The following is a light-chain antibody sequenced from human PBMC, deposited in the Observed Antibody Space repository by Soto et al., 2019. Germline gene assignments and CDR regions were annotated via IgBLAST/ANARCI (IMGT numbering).Light chain of an antibody. V-gene: IGKV1-6*01. J-gene: IGKJ1*01. Sequence: IELTQSPSSLSASVGDRVTITCRASQSIRSDLNWYQQKPGKAPNLLIYAASSLQSGVPSRFSGSGSGTDFTLTISSLQPEDFATYYCLQDYNYPPTFGQGTKVDI. CDR1: QSIRSD. CDR3: LQDYNYPPT. CDR2: AAS.